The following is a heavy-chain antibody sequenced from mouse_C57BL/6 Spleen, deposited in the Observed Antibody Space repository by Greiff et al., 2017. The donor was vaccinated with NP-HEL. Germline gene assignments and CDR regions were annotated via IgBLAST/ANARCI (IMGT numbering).Heavy chain of an antibody. Sequence: QAQLKESGAELVKPGASVKMSCKASGYTFTSYWITWVKQRPGQGLEWIGDIYPGSGSTNYNEKFKSKATLTVDTSSSTAYMQLSSLTSEDSAVYYCARWSYDGYYLDYWGQGTTLTVSS. CDR1: GYTFTSYW. CDR3: ARWSYDGYYLDY. D-gene: IGHD2-3*01. J-gene: IGHJ2*01. V-gene: IGHV1-55*01. CDR2: IYPGSGST.